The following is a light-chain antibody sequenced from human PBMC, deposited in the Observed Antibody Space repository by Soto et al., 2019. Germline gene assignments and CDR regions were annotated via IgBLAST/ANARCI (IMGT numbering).Light chain of an antibody. CDR1: QSLLHSNGYTY. CDR2: LGS. V-gene: IGKV2-28*01. CDR3: MQALLTPWT. Sequence: DIVMTQSPLSLPVTPGEPASISCRSSQSLLHSNGYTYLDWYLQKPGQSPQLLIYLGSNRASGVPDRFSGSGSGTDFTLKISGVEAEDVGVYYCMQALLTPWTFGQGTKVEIK. J-gene: IGKJ1*01.